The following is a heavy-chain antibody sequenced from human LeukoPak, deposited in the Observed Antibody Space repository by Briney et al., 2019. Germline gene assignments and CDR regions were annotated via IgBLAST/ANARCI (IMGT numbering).Heavy chain of an antibody. D-gene: IGHD3-10*01. CDR3: ARGGSGNYYKPLDY. Sequence: ASVKVSCEASGGTFSSYAISWVRQAPGQGLEWMGWISAYNGNTNYAQKLQGRVTMTTDTSTRTAYMELRSLRSDDTAVYYCARGGSGNYYKPLDYWGQGTLVTVSS. CDR2: ISAYNGNT. J-gene: IGHJ4*02. CDR1: GGTFSSYA. V-gene: IGHV1-18*01.